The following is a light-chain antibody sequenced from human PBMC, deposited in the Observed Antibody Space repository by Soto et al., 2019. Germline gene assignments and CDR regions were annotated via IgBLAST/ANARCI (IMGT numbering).Light chain of an antibody. V-gene: IGKV2-24*01. J-gene: IGKJ5*01. CDR3: MQLTQSIT. CDR1: QSLLHSDEHTY. Sequence: DIVLTKTPLSSPFTLGQPASFSCRSSQSLLHSDEHTYLSWLQQRPGQSPRLLIYKISNRFSGVPDRFSGSGAGTDFTLKISRVEAEDVGVYYCMQLTQSITFGQGTRLEIK. CDR2: KIS.